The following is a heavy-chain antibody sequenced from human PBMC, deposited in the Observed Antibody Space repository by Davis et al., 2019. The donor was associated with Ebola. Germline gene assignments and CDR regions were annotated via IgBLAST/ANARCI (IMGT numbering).Heavy chain of an antibody. J-gene: IGHJ5*02. V-gene: IGHV4-34*11. Sequence: PSETLSLTCAVYGGSFSGYYWSWIRQSPGKGLEWIANIYYKGGSKYYPSLKSRATISVDTSRNQFSLKLSSVTAADTAVYYCARGSSNGGYEPWGQGTLVTVSS. CDR2: IYYKGGS. D-gene: IGHD2-8*01. CDR3: ARGSSNGGYEP. CDR1: GGSFSGYY.